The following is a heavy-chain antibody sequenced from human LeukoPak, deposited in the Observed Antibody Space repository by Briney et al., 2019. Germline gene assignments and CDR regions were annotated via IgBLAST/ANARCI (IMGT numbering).Heavy chain of an antibody. CDR2: ISYDGSNK. D-gene: IGHD1-26*01. CDR1: GFTFSSYA. V-gene: IGHV3-30-3*01. CDR3: ARDRVGATDYFDY. Sequence: GRSLRLSCAASGFTFSSYAMHWVRQAPGKGLEWVAVISYDGSNKYYADSVKGRFTISRDNSKNTLYLQMNSLRAEDTAVYYCARDRVGATDYFDYWGQGTLVTVSS. J-gene: IGHJ4*02.